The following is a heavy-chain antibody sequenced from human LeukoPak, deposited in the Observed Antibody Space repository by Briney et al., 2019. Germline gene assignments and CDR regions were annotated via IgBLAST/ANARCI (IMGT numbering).Heavy chain of an antibody. CDR2: IYSGGST. CDR3: ARVVHYGSGPAVG. Sequence: PGGSLRLSCGASGFIVSSNYMSWVRQAPGKGLEWVSVIYSGGSTHYADSVKGRFTISRDNSKNTVYLQMNSLTAEDTAVYYCARVVHYGSGPAVGWGQGTLVTVSS. CDR1: GFIVSSNY. D-gene: IGHD3-10*01. J-gene: IGHJ4*02. V-gene: IGHV3-53*01.